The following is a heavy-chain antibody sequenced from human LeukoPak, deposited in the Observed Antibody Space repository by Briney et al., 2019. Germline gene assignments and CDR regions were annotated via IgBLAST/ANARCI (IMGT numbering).Heavy chain of an antibody. V-gene: IGHV3-74*01. CDR1: GFIFNDFW. CDR3: GTAQY. CDR2: ISSDGSTS. J-gene: IGHJ4*02. Sequence: GGSLRLSCAASGFIFNDFWMHWLRQVPGKGPVWVSRISSDGSTSYYADSVKGRFTISRDNAKNTLYLQMSSLRVEDTAVYYCGTAQYWGQGTLLTVSS.